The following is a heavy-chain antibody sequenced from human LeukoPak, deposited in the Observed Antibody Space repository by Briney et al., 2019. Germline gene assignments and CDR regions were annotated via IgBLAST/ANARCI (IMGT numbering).Heavy chain of an antibody. CDR1: GYSITSYW. J-gene: IGHJ6*03. CDR3: ARRSLRGYYMDV. V-gene: IGHV5-51*01. CDR2: IYPGDSDT. Sequence: GESLKISCKGSGYSITSYWIGWVRQMPGKGLEWVGIIYPGDSDTRYSPSFQGQVTISADKSISTAYLQWSSLKASYSAMSYCARRSLRGYYMDVWGKGTTVTVSS. D-gene: IGHD3-10*01.